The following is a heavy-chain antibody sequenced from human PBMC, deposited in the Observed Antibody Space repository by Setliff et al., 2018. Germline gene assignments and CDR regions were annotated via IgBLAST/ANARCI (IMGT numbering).Heavy chain of an antibody. CDR1: GASISSNY. CDR2: IYYNGTT. D-gene: IGHD6-13*01. CDR3: VRESRSTWYRRDF. Sequence: PSETLSLTCSVSGASISSNYWSWIRQSPGKGLEWIGYIYYNGTTRYSPSLKSRVTISVDTSKNQFSLRLTSVTAADTAVYYCVRESRSTWYRRDFWGQGTLVTVSS. V-gene: IGHV4-59*12. J-gene: IGHJ4*02.